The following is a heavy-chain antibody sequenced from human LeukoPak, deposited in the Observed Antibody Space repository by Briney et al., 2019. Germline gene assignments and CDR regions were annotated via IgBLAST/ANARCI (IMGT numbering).Heavy chain of an antibody. CDR2: INHSGST. D-gene: IGHD2/OR15-2a*01. V-gene: IGHV4-34*01. CDR1: GGSFSGYY. Sequence: SETLSLTCAVYGGSFSGYYWSWIRQPPGKGLEWIGEINHSGSTNYNPSLKSRVTTSVDTSKNQFSLKLSSVTAADTAVYYCARGSVFWHYFDYWGQGTLVTVSS. CDR3: ARGSVFWHYFDY. J-gene: IGHJ4*02.